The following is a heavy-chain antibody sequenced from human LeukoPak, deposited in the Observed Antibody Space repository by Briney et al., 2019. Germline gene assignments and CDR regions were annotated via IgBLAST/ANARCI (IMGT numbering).Heavy chain of an antibody. CDR3: AGVLRYSDWLFDY. CDR1: GFTFSSYA. V-gene: IGHV3-23*01. CDR2: ISGSGGST. D-gene: IGHD3-9*01. J-gene: IGHJ4*02. Sequence: GGSLRLSCAASGFTFSSYAMSWVRQAPGKGLEWVSAISGSGGSTYYADSVKGRFTISRDNSKNTLYLQMNSLRAEDTAVYYCAGVLRYSDWLFDYWGQGTLVTVSS.